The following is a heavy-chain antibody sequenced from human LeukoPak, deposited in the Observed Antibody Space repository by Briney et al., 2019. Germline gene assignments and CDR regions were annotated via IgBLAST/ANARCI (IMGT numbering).Heavy chain of an antibody. J-gene: IGHJ3*02. CDR2: ISGSGGST. Sequence: GGSLRLSCAASGFTFTNYVMGWVRQAQGKGLEWVSAISGSGGSTYYADSVKGRFTISRDNSKNTLYLQMNSLRAEDTAVYYCAKVLSSVIVVVITTLNAFDIWGQGTMVTVSS. D-gene: IGHD3-22*01. CDR1: GFTFTNYV. CDR3: AKVLSSVIVVVITTLNAFDI. V-gene: IGHV3-23*01.